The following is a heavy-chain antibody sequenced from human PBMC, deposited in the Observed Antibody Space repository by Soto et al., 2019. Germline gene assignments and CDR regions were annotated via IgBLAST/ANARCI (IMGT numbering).Heavy chain of an antibody. V-gene: IGHV1-69*12. J-gene: IGHJ4*02. CDR1: GGTFSSYA. D-gene: IGHD6-6*01. CDR2: IIPIFGTA. Sequence: QVQLVQSGAEVKKPGSSVKVSCKASGGTFSSYAIDWVRQAPGQGLEWMGGIIPIFGTADYAQKFQGRVTITADESTSAAYMALSSLSSEATGVYYCAGGQPGGGGGSSSKYWGQGTLITVPP. CDR3: AGGQPGGGGGSSSKY.